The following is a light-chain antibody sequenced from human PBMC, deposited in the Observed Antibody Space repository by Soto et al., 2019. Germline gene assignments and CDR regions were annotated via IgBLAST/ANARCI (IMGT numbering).Light chain of an antibody. J-gene: IGKJ1*01. V-gene: IGKV1-5*03. CDR1: QSISSW. CDR2: KAS. CDR3: QQYNSYPCT. Sequence: LQITPPSLPLSGTVRDRPAIPFRASQSISSWLAWYQQKPGKAPKLLIYKASSLESGVPSRFSGSGSGTEFTLTISSLQPDDFATYYCQQYNSYPCTFGQGTKVDIK.